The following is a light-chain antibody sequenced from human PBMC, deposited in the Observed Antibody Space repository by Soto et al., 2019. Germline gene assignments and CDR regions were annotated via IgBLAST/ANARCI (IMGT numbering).Light chain of an antibody. Sequence: EIVLPQSPATLSLSPGVRATLSCRASQSVSSYLAWYQQKPGQAPRLLIYDASNRATGIPARFSGSGSGTDFTLTISSLEPEDFAVYYCQQRSNWPITFGQGTRLEIK. CDR3: QQRSNWPIT. CDR2: DAS. J-gene: IGKJ5*01. CDR1: QSVSSY. V-gene: IGKV3-11*01.